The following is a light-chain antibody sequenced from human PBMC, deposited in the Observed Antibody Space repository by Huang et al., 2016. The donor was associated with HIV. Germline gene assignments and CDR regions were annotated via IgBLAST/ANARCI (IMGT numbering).Light chain of an antibody. V-gene: IGKV3-15*01. CDR2: A. CDR3: QQYKAWPQYT. CDR1: QSVGNT. Sequence: IVMTQSPATLSVSPGETATLSCRASQSVGNTLAWYQQKPGQAPRLLIYAAGIPARFTLTISSLQSEDLAVYYCQQYKAWPQYTFGQGTRLEIQ. J-gene: IGKJ2*01.